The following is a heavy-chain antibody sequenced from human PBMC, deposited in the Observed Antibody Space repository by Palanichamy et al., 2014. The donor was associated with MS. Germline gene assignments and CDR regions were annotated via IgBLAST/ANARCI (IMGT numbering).Heavy chain of an antibody. D-gene: IGHD2-2*01. V-gene: IGHV4-34*01. J-gene: IGHJ6*02. Sequence: QLQQWGAGLLKPSETLSLTCAVYGGSFSGYYWSWIRQPPGKGLEWIGEINHSGSTNYNPSLKSRVTISVDTSKNQFSLKLSSVTAADTAVYYCARTVPAAMNYYGMDVWGQGTTVTVSS. CDR2: INHSGST. CDR3: ARTVPAAMNYYGMDV. CDR1: GGSFSGYY.